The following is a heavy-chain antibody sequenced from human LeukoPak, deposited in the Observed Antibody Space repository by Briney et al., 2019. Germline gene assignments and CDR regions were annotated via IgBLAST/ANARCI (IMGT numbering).Heavy chain of an antibody. CDR3: ARTNHSFDY. Sequence: KPSETLSLTCTVSGGSISSYYWSWIRQPPGKGLEWIGYIYYSGSTNYNPSLKSRVTISVDTSKNQVSLKLRSVTAADTAVYYCARTNHSFDYWGQGTLVTVSS. V-gene: IGHV4-59*08. J-gene: IGHJ4*02. D-gene: IGHD1-14*01. CDR2: IYYSGST. CDR1: GGSISSYY.